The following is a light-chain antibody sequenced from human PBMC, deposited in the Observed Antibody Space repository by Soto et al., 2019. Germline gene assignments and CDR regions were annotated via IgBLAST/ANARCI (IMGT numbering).Light chain of an antibody. V-gene: IGLV1-47*01. CDR2: RNN. CDR1: SSDIGSNY. Sequence: QPVLTQPPSASGTPGQRVTISCSGSSSDIGSNYVYWYQQLPGTAPKLLIYRNNQRPSGVPDRFSGSESGASASLAISGLRSEDEAGYYCAAWNDSLFWVFGGGTKLTVL. CDR3: AAWNDSLFWV. J-gene: IGLJ3*02.